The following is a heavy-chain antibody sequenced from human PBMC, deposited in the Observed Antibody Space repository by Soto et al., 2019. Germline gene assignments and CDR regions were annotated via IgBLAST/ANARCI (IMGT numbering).Heavy chain of an antibody. CDR3: AKDPGYTRPWPFDY. D-gene: IGHD6-13*01. J-gene: IGHJ4*02. CDR2: ISYDGSNK. Sequence: GGSLRLSCAASGFTFSSYGMHWVRQAPGKGLEWVAVISYDGSNKYYADSVKGRFTISRDNSKNTPYLQMNSLRAEDTAVYYCAKDPGYTRPWPFDYWGQGTLVTVSS. V-gene: IGHV3-30*18. CDR1: GFTFSSYG.